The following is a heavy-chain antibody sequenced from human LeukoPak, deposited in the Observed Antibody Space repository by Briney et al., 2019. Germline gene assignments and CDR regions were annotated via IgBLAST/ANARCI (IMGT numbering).Heavy chain of an antibody. CDR1: GFTFSSYS. D-gene: IGHD3-16*01. CDR2: ISSSSSYI. V-gene: IGHV3-21*04. CDR3: GKVRNLGESSPVDY. Sequence: PGGSLRLSCAASGFTFSSYSMNWVRQAPGKGLEWVSSISSSSSYIYYADSVKGRFTISRDNSKNTLYLRMNSLRAEDTAVYYCGKVRNLGESSPVDYWGQGTLVTVSS. J-gene: IGHJ4*02.